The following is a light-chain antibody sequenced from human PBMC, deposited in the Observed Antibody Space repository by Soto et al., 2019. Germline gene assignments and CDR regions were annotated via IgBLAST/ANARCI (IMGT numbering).Light chain of an antibody. CDR3: QQYGSSPWT. V-gene: IGKV3-20*01. CDR1: QSVSSSY. J-gene: IGKJ1*01. Sequence: EIVLTQSPGTLSLSPGERATLSCRASQSVSSSYLSWYQQKPGQAPRPLFYGSSSRDIGIPDRFSGSGSGTDFTLTISRLEPDDFAVYYCQQYGSSPWTFGQGTKVDIK. CDR2: GSS.